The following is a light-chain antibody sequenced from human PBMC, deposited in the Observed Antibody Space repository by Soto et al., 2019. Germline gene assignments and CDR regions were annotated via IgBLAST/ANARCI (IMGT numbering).Light chain of an antibody. J-gene: IGLJ2*01. Sequence: QSALTQPASVSGSPGQSITISCTGTSSDVGGYNYVSWYQQYPGKAPKLMIYDVSNRPSGVSNRFSGSKSRNTASLTISGLQAEDEADYYCSSYTSSITLVFGGGTKLTVL. CDR2: DVS. CDR3: SSYTSSITLV. CDR1: SSDVGGYNY. V-gene: IGLV2-14*01.